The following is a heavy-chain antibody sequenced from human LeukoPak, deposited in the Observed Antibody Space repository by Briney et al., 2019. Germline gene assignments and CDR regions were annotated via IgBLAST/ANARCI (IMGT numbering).Heavy chain of an antibody. CDR1: GFTFSDHH. Sequence: GGSLRLSCAASGFTFSDHHMDWVRQAPREVLEWVGLIRSKAYGGTTEYAASVKGRFTISRDDSKSIAYLQMNSLKTEDTAVYYCTRVGCSGGSCYPAEYFQQWGQGTLVTVSS. CDR2: IRSKAYGGTT. CDR3: TRVGCSGGSCYPAEYFQQ. J-gene: IGHJ1*01. V-gene: IGHV3-49*04. D-gene: IGHD2-15*01.